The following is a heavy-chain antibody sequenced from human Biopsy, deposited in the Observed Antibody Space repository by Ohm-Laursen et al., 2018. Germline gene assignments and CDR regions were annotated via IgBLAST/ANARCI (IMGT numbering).Heavy chain of an antibody. D-gene: IGHD1-14*01. CDR1: GGSISSYS. Sequence: SDTLSLTCTVSGGSISSYSWSWIRQPAGQGLEWIGQIYTSGITNYNPSLKSRITMSVDTTKSKFSLRVSSVTAADTAVYYCARDRDRRSWFDPWGQGTLVTVSS. CDR2: IYTSGIT. V-gene: IGHV4-4*07. CDR3: ARDRDRRSWFDP. J-gene: IGHJ5*02.